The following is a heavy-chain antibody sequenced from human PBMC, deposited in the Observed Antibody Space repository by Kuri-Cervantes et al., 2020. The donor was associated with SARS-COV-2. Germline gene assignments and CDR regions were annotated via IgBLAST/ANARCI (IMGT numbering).Heavy chain of an antibody. J-gene: IGHJ4*02. Sequence: LSLTCAASGFTFSSYAMSWVRQAPGKGLEWVSAISGSGGSTYYADSVKGRFTISRDNSKNTLYLQMNSLRAEDTAVYYCAKVCLGWLPIGPFDYWGQGTLVTVSS. D-gene: IGHD3-3*01. V-gene: IGHV3-23*01. CDR2: ISGSGGST. CDR3: AKVCLGWLPIGPFDY. CDR1: GFTFSSYA.